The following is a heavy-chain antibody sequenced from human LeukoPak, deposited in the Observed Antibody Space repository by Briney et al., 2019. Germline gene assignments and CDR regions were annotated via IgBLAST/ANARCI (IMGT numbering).Heavy chain of an antibody. V-gene: IGHV4-30-2*01. D-gene: IGHD1-26*01. Sequence: SQTLSLTCTVSGGSISSGDYYWTWIRQPPGKGLEWIGYIYHSGSTDYSPSLKSRVTMSVDRSENQFSLNLTSVTVADAAVYYCTRELLGVGSRGYMDVWGKGTTVTVSS. CDR2: IYHSGST. J-gene: IGHJ6*03. CDR1: GGSISSGDYY. CDR3: TRELLGVGSRGYMDV.